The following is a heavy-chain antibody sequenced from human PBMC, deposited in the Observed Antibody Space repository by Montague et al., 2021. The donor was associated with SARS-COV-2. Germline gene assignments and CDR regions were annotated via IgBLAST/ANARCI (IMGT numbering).Heavy chain of an antibody. V-gene: IGHV3-23*03. CDR1: GFTFSDSP. D-gene: IGHD3-9*01. Sequence: SLRLSCAASGFTFSDSPMSWVRQAPGKGLDWVSVIHSAGRGTYYXDSVQGRFTISRDNLKNTVYLQMNSLRDVDTAVYYCAKVGDILAGYSLINLDAWGQGTLVAVSS. J-gene: IGHJ5*02. CDR2: IHSAGRGT. CDR3: AKVGDILAGYSLINLDA.